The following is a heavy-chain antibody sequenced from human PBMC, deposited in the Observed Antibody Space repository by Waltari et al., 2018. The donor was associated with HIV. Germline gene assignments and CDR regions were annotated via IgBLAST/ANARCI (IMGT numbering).Heavy chain of an antibody. Sequence: QVQLQESGPGLVKPSETLSLTCTVSGSSISSGYYWGWLRQPPGKGLEWIGGMYHSGSTNYTPSLKSRVTMSVDTSNNQFSLKLSSVTAADTAVYYCARRSGEYWYFDLWGRGTLVTVSS. J-gene: IGHJ2*01. V-gene: IGHV4-38-2*02. CDR3: ARRSGEYWYFDL. CDR1: GSSISSGYY. CDR2: MYHSGST. D-gene: IGHD7-27*01.